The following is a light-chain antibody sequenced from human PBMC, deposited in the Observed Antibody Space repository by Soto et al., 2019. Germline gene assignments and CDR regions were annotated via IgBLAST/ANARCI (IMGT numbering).Light chain of an antibody. CDR2: LGS. CDR1: QSLLHSNGYNY. Sequence: DIVMTQSPISLPVTPGEPASISCRSSQSLLHSNGYNYLDWYLQKPVQSPQLLIYLGSNRASGVPDRFSGSGSGTDFTLKISRVEAEDVGVYYCMQSLQTPITFGQGTRLEIK. V-gene: IGKV2-28*01. CDR3: MQSLQTPIT. J-gene: IGKJ5*01.